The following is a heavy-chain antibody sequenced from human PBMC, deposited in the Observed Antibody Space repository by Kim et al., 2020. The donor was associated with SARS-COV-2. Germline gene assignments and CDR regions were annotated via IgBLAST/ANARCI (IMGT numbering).Heavy chain of an antibody. CDR1: GYTFTSYG. CDR3: ARDSRRIAAAGRGAFDI. CDR2: ISAYNGNT. V-gene: IGHV1-18*01. J-gene: IGHJ3*02. D-gene: IGHD6-13*01. Sequence: ASVKVSCKASGYTFTSYGISWVRQAPGQGLEWMGWISAYNGNTNYAQKLQGRVTMTTDTSTSTAYMELRSLRSDDTAVYYCARDSRRIAAAGRGAFDIWGQGTMVTVSS.